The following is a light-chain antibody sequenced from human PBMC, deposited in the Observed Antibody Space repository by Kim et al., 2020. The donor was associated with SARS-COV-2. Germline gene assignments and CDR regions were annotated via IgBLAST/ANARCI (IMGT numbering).Light chain of an antibody. CDR1: QSVLYNSNNKNY. Sequence: DIVMTQSPDSLAVSLGERATINCKSSQSVLYNSNNKNYLAWYQQKPGQPPKLLIYWASTRESGVPDRFSGSGSGTDFTLTIRSLQAEDVAVYYCQQYCSTPWTFGQGTKVDIK. CDR2: WAS. CDR3: QQYCSTPWT. J-gene: IGKJ1*01. V-gene: IGKV4-1*01.